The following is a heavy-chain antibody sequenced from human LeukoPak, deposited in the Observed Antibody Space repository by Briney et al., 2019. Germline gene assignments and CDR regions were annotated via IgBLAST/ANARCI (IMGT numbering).Heavy chain of an antibody. J-gene: IGHJ4*02. Sequence: PSETLSLTCTVSGGSISSYYWSWIRQPPGKGLEWIGYIYYSGSTNYNPSLKSRVTISVDTSKNQFSLKLSSVTAADTAVYYCARDLDSYGFPPREDWGQGTLVTVSS. CDR3: ARDLDSYGFPPRED. CDR1: GGSISSYY. V-gene: IGHV4-59*12. CDR2: IYYSGST. D-gene: IGHD5-18*01.